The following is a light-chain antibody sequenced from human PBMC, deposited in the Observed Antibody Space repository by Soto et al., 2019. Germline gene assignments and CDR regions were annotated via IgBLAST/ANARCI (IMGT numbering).Light chain of an antibody. V-gene: IGLV1-51*01. CDR1: SSNIGNNY. Sequence: QSVLTQPPSVSAAPGQKVTISCSGSSSNIGNNYVSWYQHLPGTAPKLLIYDNNKRPSGIPDRFSGSKSGTSATLGITGLQTGDEADYHCGTWDSSLSAGVFGGGTKLTVL. J-gene: IGLJ3*02. CDR3: GTWDSSLSAGV. CDR2: DNN.